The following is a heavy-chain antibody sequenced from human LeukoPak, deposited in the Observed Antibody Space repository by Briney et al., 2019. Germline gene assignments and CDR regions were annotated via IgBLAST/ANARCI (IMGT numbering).Heavy chain of an antibody. J-gene: IGHJ4*02. D-gene: IGHD5-12*01. CDR3: AKVDIVATIDAGRLVDY. CDR2: ISNDESNK. V-gene: IGHV3-30*18. Sequence: GRSLRLSCAASGFTFSSYGMQWFRQAPDKGLEWVAAISNDESNKYYADSVKGRFTISRVNSKNTPYMQMKSLRTEDTAVYYIAKVDIVATIDAGRLVDYWGQGTLVTVSS. CDR1: GFTFSSYG.